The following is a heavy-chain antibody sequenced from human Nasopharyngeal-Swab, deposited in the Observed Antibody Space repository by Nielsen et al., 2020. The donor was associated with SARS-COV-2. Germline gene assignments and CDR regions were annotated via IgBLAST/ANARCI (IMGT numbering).Heavy chain of an antibody. D-gene: IGHD2-2*01. CDR2: INHSGST. J-gene: IGHJ6*03. V-gene: IGHV4-34*01. Sequence: WIRQPPGKGLEWIGEINHSGSTNYNPSLKSRVTISVDTSKNQFSLKLSSVTAADTAVHYCARADIVVVPAAPIYYMDVWGKGTTVTVSS. CDR3: ARADIVVVPAAPIYYMDV.